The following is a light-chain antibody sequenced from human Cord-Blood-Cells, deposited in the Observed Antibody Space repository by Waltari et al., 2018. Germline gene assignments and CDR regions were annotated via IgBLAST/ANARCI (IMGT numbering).Light chain of an antibody. Sequence: SYELTQPPSVSVSLGQMARLTCSGEALPKKYANWYQQKPGQFPVLVIYKDSERPSGIPERFSGSSSGTIVTLTISGVQAEDEADYYCLSADSSGTWVFGGGTKLTVL. CDR2: KDS. CDR3: LSADSSGTWV. J-gene: IGLJ3*02. CDR1: ALPKKY. V-gene: IGLV3-16*01.